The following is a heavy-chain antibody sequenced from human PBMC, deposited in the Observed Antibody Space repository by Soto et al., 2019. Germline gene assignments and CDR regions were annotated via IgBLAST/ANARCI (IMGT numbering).Heavy chain of an antibody. D-gene: IGHD3-22*01. CDR3: ARASSTMIKLVYYYGMDV. V-gene: IGHV4-30-4*01. Sequence: QVQLQESGPGLVKPSQTLSLTCSVSGGSISSGDYYWSWIRQPPGKGLEWIGYIYYSGSTYYNPSLKSRVTISVDTSKNQFSLNLSSVTAADTAVYYCARASSTMIKLVYYYGMDVWGQGTTVTVSS. CDR2: IYYSGST. CDR1: GGSISSGDYY. J-gene: IGHJ6*02.